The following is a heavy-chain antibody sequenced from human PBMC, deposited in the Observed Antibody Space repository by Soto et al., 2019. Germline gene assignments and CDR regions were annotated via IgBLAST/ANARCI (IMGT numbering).Heavy chain of an antibody. CDR3: ARGGLAVAGPNAEYFQH. V-gene: IGHV4-34*01. D-gene: IGHD6-19*01. CDR1: GGSFSGYY. CDR2: INHSGST. J-gene: IGHJ1*01. Sequence: SETLSLTCAVYGGSFSGYYWSWIRQPPGKGLEWIGEINHSGSTNYNPSLKSRVTISVDTSKNQFSLKLSSVTAADTAVYYCARGGLAVAGPNAEYFQHWGQGTLVTVSS.